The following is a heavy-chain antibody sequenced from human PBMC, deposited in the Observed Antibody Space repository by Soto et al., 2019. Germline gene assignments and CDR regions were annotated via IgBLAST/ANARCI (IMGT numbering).Heavy chain of an antibody. CDR1: GFSLSTSGVG. Sequence: QITLKESGPTLVKPTQTLTLTCTFSGFSLSTSGVGVGWIRQPPGKALEWLALIYWDDDKRYSPSLKSRLTITKDTSKNQVVLTMTNMDPVDTATYYCAHRAIDYYDSSGYSHGAFDIWGQGTMVTVSS. D-gene: IGHD3-22*01. CDR3: AHRAIDYYDSSGYSHGAFDI. J-gene: IGHJ3*02. CDR2: IYWDDDK. V-gene: IGHV2-5*02.